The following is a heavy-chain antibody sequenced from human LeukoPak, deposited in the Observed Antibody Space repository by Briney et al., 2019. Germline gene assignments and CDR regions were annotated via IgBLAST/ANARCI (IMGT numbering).Heavy chain of an antibody. CDR3: ATTDSNAYHLTRGFDY. CDR2: IRNDEGSK. Sequence: PGGSLRLSCGASGFTFSSHGMHWVRQAPGKGLEWVASIRNDEGSKYYADSVTGRFSISRDNSKNTLYLQMNSLRPEDTAVYYCATTDSNAYHLTRGFDYWGQGTLVTVSS. V-gene: IGHV3-30*02. J-gene: IGHJ4*02. D-gene: IGHD3-22*01. CDR1: GFTFSSHG.